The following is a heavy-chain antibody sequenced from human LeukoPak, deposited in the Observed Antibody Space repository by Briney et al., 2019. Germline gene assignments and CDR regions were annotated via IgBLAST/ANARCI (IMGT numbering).Heavy chain of an antibody. J-gene: IGHJ6*03. CDR3: ARDHRPEIQYYYMDV. CDR2: LLYDGNTK. V-gene: IGHV3-33*01. D-gene: IGHD1-14*01. Sequence: RPGGSLRLSCAAPGFSLSNYGMHWVRQAPGKGLEWVAALLYDGNTKHYADSVKGRFTISRDISKNTFYLQMNSLTAEDTAVYYCARDHRPEIQYYYMDVWGKGTTVAVSS. CDR1: GFSLSNYG.